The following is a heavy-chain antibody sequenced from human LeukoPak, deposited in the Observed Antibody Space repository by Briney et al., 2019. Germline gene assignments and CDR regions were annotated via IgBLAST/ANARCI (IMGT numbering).Heavy chain of an antibody. D-gene: IGHD3-22*01. CDR2: VYYSGRT. J-gene: IGHJ3*01. CDR3: VRETTTEYYDSSGYYRQTEVFDA. V-gene: IGHV4-61*01. CDR1: GDSVRGDTYY. Sequence: SETLSLTCTVSGDSVRGDTYYWSWIRQPPGKGLEWIGFVYYSGRTNYNASLKSRVTMSVDTSKNQFSLMLRSVTAAGTAVYYCVRETTTEYYDSSGYYRQTEVFDAWGQGTMVTVSS.